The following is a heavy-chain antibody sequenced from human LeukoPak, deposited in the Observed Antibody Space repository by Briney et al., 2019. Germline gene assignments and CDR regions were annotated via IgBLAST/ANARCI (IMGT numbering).Heavy chain of an antibody. Sequence: ASVKISCKASGYSFNSQGMNWVRQAPGQGLEWMGWINTDSGNPTYAQGFTGRFVFSLDSAVSTAYLQISNLMPEDTGKYYCVKEILRFDLWGQGTMVTVSS. J-gene: IGHJ3*01. CDR2: INTDSGNP. V-gene: IGHV7-4-1*02. CDR1: GYSFNSQG. CDR3: VKEILRFDL.